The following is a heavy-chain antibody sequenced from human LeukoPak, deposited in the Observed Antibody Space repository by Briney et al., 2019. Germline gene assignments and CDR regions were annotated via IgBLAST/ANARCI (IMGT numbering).Heavy chain of an antibody. CDR1: GGSISRYY. J-gene: IGHJ4*02. CDR2: IYYGGIP. CDR3: ARLTDTGYDLDY. Sequence: PSETLSLTCTVSGGSISRYYWGWVRQPPGKGLEGIVNIYYGGIPSYHPSPKSRVPISVDTSNNHFALKLSSVTAADTAVYYCARLTDTGYDLDYWGQGTLVTVSS. V-gene: IGHV4-39*02. D-gene: IGHD5-12*01.